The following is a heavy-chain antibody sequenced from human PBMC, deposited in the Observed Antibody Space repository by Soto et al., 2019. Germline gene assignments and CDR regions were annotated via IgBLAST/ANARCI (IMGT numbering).Heavy chain of an antibody. CDR2: IWYDGSNK. V-gene: IGHV3-33*01. CDR1: GFTFSSYG. CDR3: ARGGDGYNRKPFDY. D-gene: IGHD5-12*01. J-gene: IGHJ4*02. Sequence: GGSLRLSCAASGFTFSSYGMHWVRQAPGKGLEWVAVIWYDGSNKYYADSVKGRFTISRDNSKNTPYLQMNSLRAEDTAVYCCARGGDGYNRKPFDYWGQGTLVTVSS.